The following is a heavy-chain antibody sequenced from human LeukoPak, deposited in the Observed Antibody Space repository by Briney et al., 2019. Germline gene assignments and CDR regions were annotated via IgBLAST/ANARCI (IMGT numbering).Heavy chain of an antibody. Sequence: GGSLRLSCAASGFTFSSYAMSWVRQAPGKGLEWVSAISGSGGSTYYADSVKGRFTISRDNSKNTLYLQMNSLRAEDTAVYYCAKDGLMSYDSSGYYYYYWGQGTLVTVSS. V-gene: IGHV3-23*01. CDR3: AKDGLMSYDSSGYYYYY. J-gene: IGHJ4*02. D-gene: IGHD3-22*01. CDR1: GFTFSSYA. CDR2: ISGSGGST.